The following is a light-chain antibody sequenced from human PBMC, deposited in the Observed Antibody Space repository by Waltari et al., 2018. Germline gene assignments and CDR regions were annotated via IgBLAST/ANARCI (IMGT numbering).Light chain of an antibody. CDR3: RQYNIYPPA. Sequence: CSGSQESRNYLARVQRKPGKVPKFLIYAASSVQSGVPTRCSGSGSGTDFTLTISSLQPEDFATYYCRQYNIYPPAFGPGTRVEVK. CDR2: AAS. J-gene: IGKJ3*01. V-gene: IGKV1-16*01. CDR1: QESRNY.